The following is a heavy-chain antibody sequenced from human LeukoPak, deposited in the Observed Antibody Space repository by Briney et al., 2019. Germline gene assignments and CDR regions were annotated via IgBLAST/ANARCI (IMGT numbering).Heavy chain of an antibody. CDR1: GDSIGSFY. V-gene: IGHV4-59*01. Sequence: SETLSLTCTVSGDSIGSFYWTWIRQPPGKGLEWIGYIYYSGTTNYNPSLKSRVTISVDTSKNQFSLKLTSVTAADTAVYYCARDRGSTCDYWGQGTLVTVSS. CDR2: IYYSGTT. J-gene: IGHJ4*02. D-gene: IGHD6-13*01. CDR3: ARDRGSTCDY.